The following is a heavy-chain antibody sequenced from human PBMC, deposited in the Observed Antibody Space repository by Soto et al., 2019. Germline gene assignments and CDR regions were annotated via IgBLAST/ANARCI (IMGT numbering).Heavy chain of an antibody. V-gene: IGHV3-23*01. CDR2: ISGSGGST. Sequence: GGSLRLSCAASGFTFSSYAMSWVRQAPGKGLEWVSAISGSGGSTYYADSVKGRFTISRDNSKNTLYLQMNSLRAEDTAVYYCAKDGYSSSWRENWFDPWGQGTLVTVSS. CDR1: GFTFSSYA. J-gene: IGHJ5*02. CDR3: AKDGYSSSWRENWFDP. D-gene: IGHD6-13*01.